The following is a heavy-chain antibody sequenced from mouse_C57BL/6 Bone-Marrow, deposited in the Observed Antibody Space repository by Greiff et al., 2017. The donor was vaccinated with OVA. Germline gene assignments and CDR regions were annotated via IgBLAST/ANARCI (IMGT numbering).Heavy chain of an antibody. Sequence: EVKLVESGGGLVKPGGSLKLSCAASGFTFSSYAMSWVRQTPEKRLEWVATISDGGSYTYYPDNVKGRFTISRDNAKNNLYLQMSHLKSEDTAMYYCARDNGAEPPLDYGGQGTTLTVSS. CDR1: GFTFSSYA. CDR3: ARDNGAEPPLDY. V-gene: IGHV5-4*01. CDR2: ISDGGSYT. J-gene: IGHJ2*01.